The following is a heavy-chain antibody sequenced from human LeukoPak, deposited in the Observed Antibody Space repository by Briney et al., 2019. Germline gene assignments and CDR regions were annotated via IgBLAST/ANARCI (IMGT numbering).Heavy chain of an antibody. CDR2: INPSGGST. D-gene: IGHD6-13*01. V-gene: IGHV1-46*01. CDR3: ARGPRAAADDY. Sequence: ASVKVSCKASGYTFTSYYMHWVRQAPGQGLEWMGIINPSGGSTSYAQKFQGRVTMTRDTSASTAYMELTSLTSADTAVYYCARGPRAAADDYWGQGTLVTVSS. J-gene: IGHJ4*02. CDR1: GYTFTSYY.